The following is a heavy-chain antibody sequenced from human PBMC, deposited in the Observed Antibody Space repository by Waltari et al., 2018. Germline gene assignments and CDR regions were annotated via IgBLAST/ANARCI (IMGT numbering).Heavy chain of an antibody. CDR2: IYYSGRT. V-gene: IGHV4-59*01. CDR1: GGSISSYY. CDR3: ARGYSYGATDFDY. D-gene: IGHD5-18*01. J-gene: IGHJ4*02. Sequence: QVQLQESGPGLVKPSETLSLTCTVSGGSISSYYWSWIRQPPGKGLEWIGYIYYSGRTNYNPSLKSRVTISVDTSKNQFSLKLSSVTAADTAVYYCARGYSYGATDFDYWGQGTLVTVSS.